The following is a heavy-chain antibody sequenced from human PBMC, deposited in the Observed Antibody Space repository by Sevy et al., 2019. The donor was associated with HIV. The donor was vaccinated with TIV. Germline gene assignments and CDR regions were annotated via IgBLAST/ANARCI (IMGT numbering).Heavy chain of an antibody. CDR3: TRASLLGYCSTTSCYYAFDI. CDR1: GITFSTSV. D-gene: IGHD2-2*01. J-gene: IGHJ3*02. CDR2: MSGDTYYT. Sequence: GGSLRLSCNASGITFSTSVMNWVRQSPDRVLEWVSSMSGDTYYTHCADSMRGRFIVSRDNAKNSLFLEMNSLTVEVTAVYYCTRASLLGYCSTTSCYYAFDIWGPGTVVTVSS. V-gene: IGHV3-21*01.